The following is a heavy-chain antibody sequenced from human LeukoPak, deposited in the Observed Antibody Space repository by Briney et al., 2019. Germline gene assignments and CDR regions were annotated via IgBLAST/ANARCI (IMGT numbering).Heavy chain of an antibody. V-gene: IGHV3-74*01. CDR3: ARDNSGWGFDY. J-gene: IGHJ4*02. CDR2: IRSDGSST. CDR1: GFTISTYW. Sequence: GGSLRLSCAASGFTISTYWMHWVRRAPGKGLVWVSGIRSDGSSTIYADSVKGRFTISRDNARNTLYLQVNSLRAEDTAVYYCARDNSGWGFDYWGQGSLVTVSS. D-gene: IGHD6-25*01.